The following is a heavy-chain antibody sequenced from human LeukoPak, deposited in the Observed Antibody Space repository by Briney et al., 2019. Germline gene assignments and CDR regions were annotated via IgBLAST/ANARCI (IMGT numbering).Heavy chain of an antibody. V-gene: IGHV4-39*01. CDR3: ARHLIAAAGTDRFDY. Sequence: SETLSLTCTVSGGSISSSSYYWGWIRQPPEKGLEWIGSIYYSGSTYYNPSLKSRVTISVDTSKNQFSLKLSSVTAADTAVYYCARHLIAAAGTDRFDYWGQGTLVTVSS. CDR2: IYYSGST. CDR1: GGSISSSSYY. J-gene: IGHJ4*02. D-gene: IGHD6-13*01.